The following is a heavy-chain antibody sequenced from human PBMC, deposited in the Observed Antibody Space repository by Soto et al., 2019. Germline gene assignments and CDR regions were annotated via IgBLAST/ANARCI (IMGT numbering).Heavy chain of an antibody. CDR3: ARSPPLRECPGGDCSHFDY. CDR2: INHSSGVA. J-gene: IGHJ4*02. D-gene: IGHD2-21*02. CDR1: GYRFTAYY. Sequence: QVQLVQSGAGVQKPGASVKVSCEASGYRFTAYYMHWVRQAPGQGLEWMAIINHSSGVANYAQMFQGRFTMTRDTSTSTVYMELSRLRAEDTAVYYCARSPPLRECPGGDCSHFDYWGQGTLVTVS. V-gene: IGHV1-46*01.